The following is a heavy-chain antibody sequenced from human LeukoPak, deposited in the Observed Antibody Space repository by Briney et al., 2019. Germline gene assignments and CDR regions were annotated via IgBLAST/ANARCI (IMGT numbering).Heavy chain of an antibody. V-gene: IGHV3-30*18. Sequence: PGRSLRLSCAASGFTFSTYGMHWLRQAPGKGLEWVATISNDGGKKFYADSVKGRFTISRDNSKNTLYLQMNSLKAEDTAFYYCAKGPVYYDSSGYPDYWGQGTLVTVSS. D-gene: IGHD3-22*01. J-gene: IGHJ4*02. CDR3: AKGPVYYDSSGYPDY. CDR1: GFTFSTYG. CDR2: ISNDGGKK.